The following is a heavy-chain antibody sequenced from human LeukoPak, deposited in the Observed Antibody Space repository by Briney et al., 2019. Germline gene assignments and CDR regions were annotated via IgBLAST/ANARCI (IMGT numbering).Heavy chain of an antibody. CDR1: EFTFSDHS. Sequence: GGSLRLSCAASEFTFSDHSMHWVRQAPGTGLEWISSISSRRTYRNYADSVKGRFTISRDDAKNSLYLQMSSLRAEDTAVYYCARQDYYGSGSHYKDYYYGGLGVWGQGTTVTVSS. V-gene: IGHV3-21*01. D-gene: IGHD3-10*01. J-gene: IGHJ6*02. CDR3: ARQDYYGSGSHYKDYYYGGLGV. CDR2: ISSRRTYR.